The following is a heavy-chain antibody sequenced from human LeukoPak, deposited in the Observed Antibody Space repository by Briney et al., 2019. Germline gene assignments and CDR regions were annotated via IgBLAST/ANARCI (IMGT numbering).Heavy chain of an antibody. Sequence: TSETLSLTCTVSGGSINNYYWSWIRQPPGKGLEWIGYASHSGSTNSSPSLKSRVSISVDTSKNQISLKLSSVTAADTAVYYCARDTVYHDNSDYYEDVFDSWGQGTMVTVSS. D-gene: IGHD3-22*01. CDR2: ASHSGST. CDR1: GGSINNYY. CDR3: ARDTVYHDNSDYYEDVFDS. V-gene: IGHV4-59*01. J-gene: IGHJ3*02.